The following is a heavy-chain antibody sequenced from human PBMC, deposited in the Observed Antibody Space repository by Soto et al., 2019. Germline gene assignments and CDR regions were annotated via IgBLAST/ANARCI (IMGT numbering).Heavy chain of an antibody. CDR2: IYYSGSTYYN. J-gene: IGHJ4*02. Sequence: SETLSLTCTVSGGSISSGGYYWSWIRQHPGKGLEWIGYIYYSGSTYYNYYNPSLKSRVTISVDASKNQFSLKLSSVTAADTAFYYCRGTPLLWGQGTLVTVSS. D-gene: IGHD3-16*01. V-gene: IGHV4-31*03. CDR3: RGTPLL. CDR1: GGSISSGGYY.